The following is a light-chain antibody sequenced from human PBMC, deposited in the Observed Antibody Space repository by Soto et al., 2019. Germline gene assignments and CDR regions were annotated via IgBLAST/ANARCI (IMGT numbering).Light chain of an antibody. J-gene: IGKJ4*01. Sequence: IQLTQSPSSLSASVGDRVTITCRASQDISRYLAWNQQKPGKAPKVLIYDASNLQSGVPSRFSGSGSGTDFTLTIISLQPEDFATYDCHQRDSFLVTVGGGTRVEIK. CDR2: DAS. V-gene: IGKV1-9*01. CDR1: QDISRY. CDR3: HQRDSFLVT.